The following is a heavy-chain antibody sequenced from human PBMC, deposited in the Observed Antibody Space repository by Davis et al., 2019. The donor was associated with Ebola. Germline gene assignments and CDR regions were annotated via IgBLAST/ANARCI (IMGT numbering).Heavy chain of an antibody. CDR1: GYTFKNFA. CDR2: INTNTGTP. J-gene: IGHJ3*02. V-gene: IGHV7-4-1*02. CDR3: ASLPDI. Sequence: ALVKVSCKASGYTFKNFALMWVRQAPGQGLEWMGWINTNTGTPAYAQGFTGRFVFSLDTSVSTAYLQINSLKTEDTAVYYCASLPDIWGQGTMVTVSS.